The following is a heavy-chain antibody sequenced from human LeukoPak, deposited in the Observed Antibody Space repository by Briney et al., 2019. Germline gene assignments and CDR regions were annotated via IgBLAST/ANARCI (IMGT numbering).Heavy chain of an antibody. CDR3: AIERYSPDPAVGY. CDR2: INPNSGGT. Sequence: ASVKVSCKASGYTFAAYYMHWVRQAPGQGLEWMGWINPNSGGTNYAQKFQGRVTMTRDTSVSTAYMELSRLRSDDTAVYYCAIERYSPDPAVGYWGQGTLVTVSS. V-gene: IGHV1-2*02. CDR1: GYTFAAYY. D-gene: IGHD4-11*01. J-gene: IGHJ4*02.